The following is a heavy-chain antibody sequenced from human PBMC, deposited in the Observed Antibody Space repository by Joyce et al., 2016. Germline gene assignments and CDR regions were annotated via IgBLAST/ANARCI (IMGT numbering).Heavy chain of an antibody. J-gene: IGHJ4*02. CDR1: GFSLTTSGVG. Sequence: QITLKESGPALVEPTQTLTLTCTFSGFSLTTSGVGVDWIRQPPGKALGWLAVMYWDGDGHYSPSLRTRLTIAKDTSRNQVVLTMTDVDAVDTATYYCAHRRHTYYFDSWGPGTLVTVSS. V-gene: IGHV2-5*02. CDR3: AHRRHTYYFDS. CDR2: MYWDGDG.